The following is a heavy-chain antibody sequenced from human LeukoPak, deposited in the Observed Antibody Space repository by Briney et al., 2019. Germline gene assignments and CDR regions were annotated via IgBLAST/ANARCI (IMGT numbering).Heavy chain of an antibody. V-gene: IGHV3-30*18. CDR2: LSYDGSNK. Sequence: GRSLRLSCAASGFTFSSYGMHWVRQAPGKGLEWVAVLSYDGSNKYYADSVKGRFIISRDNPKNTLYLQMNSLRAEDTAVYYCAKDGSIAAADYYFDYWGQGTLVTVSS. CDR1: GFTFSSYG. D-gene: IGHD6-13*01. CDR3: AKDGSIAAADYYFDY. J-gene: IGHJ4*02.